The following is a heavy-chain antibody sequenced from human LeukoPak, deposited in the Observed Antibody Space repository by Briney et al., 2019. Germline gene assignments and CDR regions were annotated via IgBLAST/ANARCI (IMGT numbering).Heavy chain of an antibody. D-gene: IGHD3-22*01. CDR3: AIHGYLTYYFDY. Sequence: ASVKVSCKASGYTFTSYGISWVRQAPGQGLEWMGWISAYNGNTNYAQKLRGRVTMTTDTSTSTAYMELRSLRSDDTAVYYCAIHGYLTYYFDYWGQGTLVTVSS. CDR1: GYTFTSYG. V-gene: IGHV1-18*01. CDR2: ISAYNGNT. J-gene: IGHJ4*02.